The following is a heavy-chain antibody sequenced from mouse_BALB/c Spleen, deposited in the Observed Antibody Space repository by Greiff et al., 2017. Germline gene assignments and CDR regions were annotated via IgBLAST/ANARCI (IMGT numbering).Heavy chain of an antibody. V-gene: IGHV3-2*02. Sequence: EVKLQESGPGLVKPSQSLSLTCTVTGYSITSDYAWNWIRQFPGNKLEWMGYISYSGSTSYNPSLKSRISITRDTSKNQFFLQLNSVTTEDTATYYGASYYYGSSTWYFDVWGAGTTVTVSS. D-gene: IGHD1-1*01. J-gene: IGHJ1*01. CDR2: ISYSGST. CDR3: ASYYYGSSTWYFDV. CDR1: GYSITSDYA.